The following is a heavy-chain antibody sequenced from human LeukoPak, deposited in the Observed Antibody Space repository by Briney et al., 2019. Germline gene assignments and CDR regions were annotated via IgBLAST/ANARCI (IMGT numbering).Heavy chain of an antibody. CDR1: GFTFSSYA. CDR3: ARGETTINHGYNSYFDY. CDR2: ISGSGGST. J-gene: IGHJ4*02. Sequence: GGSLRLSCAASGFTFSSYAMSWVRQAPGKGLEWVSAISGSGGSTYYADSVKGRFTISRDNSKNTLYLQMNSLRAEDTAVYYCARGETTINHGYNSYFDYWGQGTLVTVSS. V-gene: IGHV3-23*01. D-gene: IGHD5-24*01.